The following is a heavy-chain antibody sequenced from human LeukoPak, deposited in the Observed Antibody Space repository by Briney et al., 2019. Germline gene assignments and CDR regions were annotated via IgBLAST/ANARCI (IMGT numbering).Heavy chain of an antibody. CDR2: ISSSGSAT. J-gene: IGHJ4*02. CDR3: TRPYTAMDTR. CDR1: GFILSSYE. V-gene: IGHV3-48*03. Sequence: PGGSLRLSCAASGFILSSYEMNWVRQAPGKGLEWVSYISSSGSATYYADSVKGRFTISRDSAKNSLYLQMNSLKTEDTAVYYCTRPYTAMDTRWGQGTLVTVSS. D-gene: IGHD5-18*01.